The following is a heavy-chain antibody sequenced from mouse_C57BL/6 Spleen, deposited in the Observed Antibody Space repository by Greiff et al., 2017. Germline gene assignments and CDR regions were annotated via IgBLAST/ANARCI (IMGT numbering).Heavy chain of an antibody. CDR3: TREVITTVVAPFDY. D-gene: IGHD1-1*01. CDR1: GYTFTDYE. CDR2: IDPETGGT. Sequence: VQLQQSGAELVRPGASVTLSCKASGYTFTDYEMHWVKQTPVHGLEWIGAIDPETGGTAYNQKFKGKAILTADKSSSTAYMELRSLTSEDSAVYYCTREVITTVVAPFDYWGQGTTRTVSS. V-gene: IGHV1-15*01. J-gene: IGHJ2*01.